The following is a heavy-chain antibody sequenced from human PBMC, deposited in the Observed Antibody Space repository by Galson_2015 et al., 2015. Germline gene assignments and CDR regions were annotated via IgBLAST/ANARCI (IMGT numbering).Heavy chain of an antibody. Sequence: SVKVSCKASGGTFSSYAISWVRQAPGQGLEWMGGIIPIFGTANYAQKFQGRVTITADESTSTAYMELSSLRSEDTAVYYCARGKQRGSYGSSDYWGQGTLVTVSS. V-gene: IGHV1-69*13. D-gene: IGHD1-26*01. CDR3: ARGKQRGSYGSSDY. J-gene: IGHJ4*02. CDR1: GGTFSSYA. CDR2: IIPIFGTA.